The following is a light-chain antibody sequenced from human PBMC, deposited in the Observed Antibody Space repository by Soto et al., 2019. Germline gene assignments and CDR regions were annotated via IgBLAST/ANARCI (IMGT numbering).Light chain of an antibody. J-gene: IGLJ2*01. Sequence: LTQPRSVSGSPGQSVTISCTGTSSDVGGYDFVSWYQQHPGKAPKLMIYDVTQRPSGVPDRFSASKSGNTASLTISGLQAEDEADYYCCSYAGSYTLFGGGTKVTVL. CDR2: DVT. CDR1: SSDVGGYDF. V-gene: IGLV2-11*01. CDR3: CSYAGSYTL.